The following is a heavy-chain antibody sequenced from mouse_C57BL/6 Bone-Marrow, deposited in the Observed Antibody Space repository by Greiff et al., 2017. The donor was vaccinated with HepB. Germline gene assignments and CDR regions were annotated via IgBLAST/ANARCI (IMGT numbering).Heavy chain of an antibody. CDR1: GFTFSSYA. Sequence: EVQLVESGGGLVKPGGSLKLSCAASGFTFSSYAMSWVRQTPEKRLEWVATISDGGSYTYYPDNVKGRFTISRDKAKNNLYLQMSHLKSEDTAMYYCAGRYYFDYWGQGTTLTVSS. V-gene: IGHV5-4*03. J-gene: IGHJ2*01. CDR3: AGRYYFDY. CDR2: ISDGGSYT.